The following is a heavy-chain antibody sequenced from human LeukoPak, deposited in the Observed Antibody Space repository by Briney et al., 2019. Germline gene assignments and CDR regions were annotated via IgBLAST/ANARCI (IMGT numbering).Heavy chain of an antibody. CDR1: GGTFSSYA. J-gene: IGHJ6*02. CDR2: IIPIFGTA. V-gene: IGHV1-69*13. CDR3: ARDLHTYYDFWSGYARYGMDV. D-gene: IGHD3-3*01. Sequence: GASVKVSCKASGGTFSSYAISWVRQAPGQGLEWMGGIIPIFGTANYAQKFQGRVTITADESTGTAYMELSSLRSEDTAVYYCARDLHTYYDFWSGYARYGMDVWGQGTTVTVSS.